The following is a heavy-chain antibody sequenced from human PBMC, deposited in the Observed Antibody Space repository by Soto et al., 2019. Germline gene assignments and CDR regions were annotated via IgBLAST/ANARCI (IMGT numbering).Heavy chain of an antibody. D-gene: IGHD3-3*01. V-gene: IGHV4-34*01. CDR2: INHSGST. CDR3: ARSGYYLYYYYGMDV. CDR1: GGSFSGYY. J-gene: IGHJ6*02. Sequence: SETLSLTCAVYGGSFSGYYWSWIRQPPGKGLEWIGEINHSGSTNYNPSLKSRVTISVDTSKNQFSLKLSSVTAADTAVYYCARSGYYLYYYYGMDVWGQGTTVTVSS.